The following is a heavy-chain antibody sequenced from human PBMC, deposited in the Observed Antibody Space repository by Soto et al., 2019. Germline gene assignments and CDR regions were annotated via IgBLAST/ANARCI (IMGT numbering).Heavy chain of an antibody. J-gene: IGHJ4*02. CDR3: ARDRYGSGSPFAS. Sequence: QVQLQESGPGLVKPSGTLSLTCTVSGGSIFSSSWWSWVRQPPGKGLEWIGEIYHSGSKNYDPSLKRRLTITGDKSKHQLSLKLTSVTAADTAIYYCARDRYGSGSPFASWGQGILVTVSS. CDR2: IYHSGSK. V-gene: IGHV4-4*02. CDR1: GGSIFSSSW. D-gene: IGHD3-10*01.